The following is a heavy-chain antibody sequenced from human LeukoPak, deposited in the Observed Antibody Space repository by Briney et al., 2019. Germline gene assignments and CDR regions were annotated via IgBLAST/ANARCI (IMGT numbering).Heavy chain of an antibody. CDR2: ISTNGGST. Sequence: GGSLRLSCSASGFTFSTYAMNWVRQAPGKGLEYVSTISTNGGSTYYADSVKGRFTISRDNSKNTLYLQMSSLRVEDTAVYYCVMYSDIEGLDVIDICGQGTMVTVSS. V-gene: IGHV3-64D*06. J-gene: IGHJ3*02. CDR3: VMYSDIEGLDVIDI. CDR1: GFTFSTYA. D-gene: IGHD3-9*01.